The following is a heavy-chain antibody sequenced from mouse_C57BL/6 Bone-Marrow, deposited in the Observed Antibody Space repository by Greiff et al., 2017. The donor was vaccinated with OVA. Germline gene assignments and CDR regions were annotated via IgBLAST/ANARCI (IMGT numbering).Heavy chain of an antibody. D-gene: IGHD2-3*01. J-gene: IGHJ1*03. Sequence: QVQLQQSGAELARPGASVKLSCKASGYTFTSYGISWVKQRTGQGLEWIGEIYPRSGNTYYNEKFKGKATLTADKSSSTAYMALRSLTSEDSAVYFWARDGYYVWYFDVWGTGTTVTVSS. CDR1: GYTFTSYG. CDR3: ARDGYYVWYFDV. V-gene: IGHV1-81*01. CDR2: IYPRSGNT.